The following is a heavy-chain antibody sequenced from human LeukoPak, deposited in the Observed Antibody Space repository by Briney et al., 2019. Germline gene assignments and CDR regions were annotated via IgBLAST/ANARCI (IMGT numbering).Heavy chain of an antibody. D-gene: IGHD1-1*01. CDR1: GGSISSYY. CDR2: IYYSGST. CDR3: ATTQTIYYYYGMDV. J-gene: IGHJ6*02. Sequence: SETLSLTCTVSGGSISSYYWSWIRQPPGKGLEWIGYIYYSGSTNYNPSLKSQVTISVDTSKNQFSLKLSSVTAADTAVYYCATTQTIYYYYGMDVWGQGTTVTVSS. V-gene: IGHV4-59*01.